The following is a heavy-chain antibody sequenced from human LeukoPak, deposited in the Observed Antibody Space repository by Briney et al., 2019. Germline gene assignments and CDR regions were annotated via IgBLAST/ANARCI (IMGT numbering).Heavy chain of an antibody. CDR1: GFTFSSYA. V-gene: IGHV3-23*01. J-gene: IGHJ4*02. CDR3: ASRRGSRTSCHLDY. Sequence: GGSLRLSCAASGFTFSSYAMSWVRQAPGKGLEWVSAISGSGGSTYYADSVKGRFTISRDNSKNTLYLQMNSLRAEDTAVYYCASRRGSRTSCHLDYWGQGALVTVSS. CDR2: ISGSGGST. D-gene: IGHD2-2*01.